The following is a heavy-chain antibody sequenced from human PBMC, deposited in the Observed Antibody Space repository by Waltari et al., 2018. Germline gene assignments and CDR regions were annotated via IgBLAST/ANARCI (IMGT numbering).Heavy chain of an antibody. V-gene: IGHV3-23*01. CDR3: AGSLGWFDP. CDR2: VSGSGRNT. CDR1: GFTFNNFA. J-gene: IGHJ5*02. Sequence: VQLLESGGGLVQPGGSLRLSCAASGFTFNNFAMNWVRQAPGEGLECVSAVSGSGRNTYYADSVRGRFTISRDNSKNTLYLQMTSLRAEDTAVYYCAGSLGWFDPWGQGTLVTVSS.